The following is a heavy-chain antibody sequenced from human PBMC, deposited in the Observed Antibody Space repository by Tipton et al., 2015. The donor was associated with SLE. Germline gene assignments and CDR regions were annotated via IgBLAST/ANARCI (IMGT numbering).Heavy chain of an antibody. CDR1: GGSISSHY. CDR3: ARLGDTAMVKDY. J-gene: IGHJ4*02. D-gene: IGHD5-18*01. CDR2: IYYSGST. Sequence: LRLSCTVSGGSISSHYWSWIRQPPGKGLEWIGYIYYSGSTNYNPSLKSRVTISVDTSKNQFSLKLSSVTAADTAVYYCARLGDTAMVKDYWGQGTLVTVSS. V-gene: IGHV4-59*08.